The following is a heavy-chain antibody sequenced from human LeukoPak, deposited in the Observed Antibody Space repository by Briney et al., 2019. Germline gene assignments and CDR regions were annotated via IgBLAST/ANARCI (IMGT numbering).Heavy chain of an antibody. J-gene: IGHJ4*02. D-gene: IGHD3-3*01. CDR2: IKYDGSRT. CDR3: VKDTIFTVDPLDY. CDR1: GMTFDRHG. V-gene: IGHV3-30*02. Sequence: GGSLRLSCVVSGMTFDRHGMHWVRQPPGKGLEWLAFIKYDGSRTDYEDSVQGRFTVSRDNSKNTLYLEMNSLRAEDTAIYYCVKDTIFTVDPLDYWGQGTLVTVSS.